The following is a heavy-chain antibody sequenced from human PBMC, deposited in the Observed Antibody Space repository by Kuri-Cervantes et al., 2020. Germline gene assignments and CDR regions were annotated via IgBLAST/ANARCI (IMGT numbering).Heavy chain of an antibody. CDR1: GFTFSNYW. Sequence: GGSLRLSCAASGFTFSNYWMHWVRQTPEKGLVWVSLIKTDGISTVYADSVKGRFTISRDNSKSTLYLQMNSLRTEDTAVYYCARGQQLIHGLNWFDPWGQGTLVTVSS. D-gene: IGHD6-13*01. CDR2: IKTDGIST. CDR3: ARGQQLIHGLNWFDP. J-gene: IGHJ5*02. V-gene: IGHV3-74*01.